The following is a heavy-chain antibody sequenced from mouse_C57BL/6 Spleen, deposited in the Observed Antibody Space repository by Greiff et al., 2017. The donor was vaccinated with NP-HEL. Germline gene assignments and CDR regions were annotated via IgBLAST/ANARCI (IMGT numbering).Heavy chain of an antibody. J-gene: IGHJ2*01. CDR2: ISGGGGNT. CDR1: GFTFSSYT. CDR3: ARQGTPSFDY. Sequence: EVMLVESGGGLVKPGGSLKLSCAASGFTFSSYTMSWVRQTPEKRLEWVATISGGGGNTYYPDSVKGRFTISRDNAKNTLYLQMSSLRSEDTALYYCARQGTPSFDYWGQGTTLTVSS. D-gene: IGHD2-14*01. V-gene: IGHV5-9*01.